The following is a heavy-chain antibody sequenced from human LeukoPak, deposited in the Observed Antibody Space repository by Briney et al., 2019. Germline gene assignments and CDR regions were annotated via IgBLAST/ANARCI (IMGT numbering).Heavy chain of an antibody. CDR1: GYTFTGNY. D-gene: IGHD1-26*01. CDR3: ARWPLVGASRQAFDY. J-gene: IGHJ4*02. V-gene: IGHV1-2*02. CDR2: INPNSGGT. Sequence: ASVKVSCKASGYTFTGNYMHWVRQAPGQGLEWMGWINPNSGGTNYAQKFQGRVTMTRDTSISTAYMELSRLRSDDTAVYYCARWPLVGASRQAFDYWGQGTLVTVSS.